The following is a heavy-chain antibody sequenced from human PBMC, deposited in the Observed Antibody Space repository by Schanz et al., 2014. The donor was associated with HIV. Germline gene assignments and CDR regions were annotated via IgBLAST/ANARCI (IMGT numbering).Heavy chain of an antibody. D-gene: IGHD3-22*01. CDR3: AREDHYDDGTYYQGAFDI. J-gene: IGHJ3*02. V-gene: IGHV3-21*01. CDR2: ISSSSSFI. CDR1: GFSFSVYS. Sequence: EVQLVESGGGLVKPGGSLRLSCAASGFSFSVYSMNWVRQAPGKGMEWVSSISSSSSFIYYADSVKGRFTISRDNAKASVYLQMNSLRDEDTAVYYCAREDHYDDGTYYQGAFDIWGQGTMVTVSS.